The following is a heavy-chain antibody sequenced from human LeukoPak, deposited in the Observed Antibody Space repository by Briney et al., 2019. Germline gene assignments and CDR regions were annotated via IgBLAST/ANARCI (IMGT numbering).Heavy chain of an antibody. Sequence: SETLSLTCTVSGYFTTSYYWGWIRQPPGKGLEWIASIRHDGHTYYNVSVRSQVTISIDMSSNQFSLTLNFLTAADTADYYCARQMATKGEWAFDVWGQGTMVTVSS. D-gene: IGHD5-12*01. CDR1: GYFTTSYY. CDR2: IRHDGHT. V-gene: IGHV4-38-2*02. CDR3: ARQMATKGEWAFDV. J-gene: IGHJ3*01.